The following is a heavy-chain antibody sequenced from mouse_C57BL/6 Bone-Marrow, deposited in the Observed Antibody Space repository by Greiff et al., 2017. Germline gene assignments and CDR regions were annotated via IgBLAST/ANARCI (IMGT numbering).Heavy chain of an antibody. V-gene: IGHV5-16*01. CDR1: GFTFSDYY. CDR3: ARDNGTLFYVDY. J-gene: IGHJ2*01. Sequence: EVQLVESEGGLVQPGSSMKLSCTASGFTFSDYYMAWVRQVPEKGLEWVANINYDGSSTYYLDSLKSRFIISRDNAKNILYLQMSSLKSEDTATYYCARDNGTLFYVDYWGQGTTLTVSS. D-gene: IGHD4-1*01. CDR2: INYDGSST.